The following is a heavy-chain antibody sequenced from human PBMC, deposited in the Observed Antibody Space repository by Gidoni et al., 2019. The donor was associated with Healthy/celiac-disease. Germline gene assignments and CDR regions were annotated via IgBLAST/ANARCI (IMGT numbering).Heavy chain of an antibody. CDR3: ARMVQDPMGYYYYMDV. Sequence: EVQLVESGGGLIQPGGSLRLSCAASGFTVSSNYMSWVRQAPGKGLEWVSVIYSGGSTYYADSVKGRFTISRDNSKNTLYLQMNSLRAEDTAVYYCARMVQDPMGYYYYMDVWGKGTTVTVSS. CDR2: IYSGGST. CDR1: GFTVSSNY. D-gene: IGHD3-10*01. J-gene: IGHJ6*03. V-gene: IGHV3-53*01.